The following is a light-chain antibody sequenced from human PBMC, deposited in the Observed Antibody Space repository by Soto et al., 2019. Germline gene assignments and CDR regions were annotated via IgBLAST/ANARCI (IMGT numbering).Light chain of an antibody. CDR2: GNS. CDR1: SSNIGAGYD. J-gene: IGLJ2*01. Sequence: QSVLTQPPSVSGAPGQRVTISCTGSSSNIGAGYDVHWYQQLPGTAPKLLIYGNSNRPPGVLDRFSGSKSGTSASLAITGLQAEDEADYYCQSYDSSLSGSVVFGGGTKLTVL. CDR3: QSYDSSLSGSVV. V-gene: IGLV1-40*01.